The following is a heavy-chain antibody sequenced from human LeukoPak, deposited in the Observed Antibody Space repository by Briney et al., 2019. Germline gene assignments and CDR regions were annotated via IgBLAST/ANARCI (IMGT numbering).Heavy chain of an antibody. Sequence: GESLKISCKGSGYSFTSYWIGWVRQMPGKGLEWMGIIYPGDSDTRYSPSFQGQVTISADKSISTAYLQWSSLKASDTAMYYCARRLLWFGEKNWFDPWGQGTLVTVSS. V-gene: IGHV5-51*01. J-gene: IGHJ5*02. CDR1: GYSFTSYW. CDR3: ARRLLWFGEKNWFDP. CDR2: IYPGDSDT. D-gene: IGHD3-10*01.